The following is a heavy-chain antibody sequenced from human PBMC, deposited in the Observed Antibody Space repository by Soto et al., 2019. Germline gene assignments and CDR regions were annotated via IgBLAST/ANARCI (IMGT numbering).Heavy chain of an antibody. CDR2: VYPGDSDT. CDR3: ARLAIRGYSSGWFDY. D-gene: IGHD6-19*01. V-gene: IGHV5-51*01. CDR1: GYSFTVYW. J-gene: IGHJ4*02. Sequence: LGESLKISGKGSGYSFTVYWIGWVLQMPWKGLEWMGIVYPGDSDTRYSPSFQGQVTISADKSISTAYLQWSSLKASDTAMYYCARLAIRGYSSGWFDYWGQGTLVTVSS.